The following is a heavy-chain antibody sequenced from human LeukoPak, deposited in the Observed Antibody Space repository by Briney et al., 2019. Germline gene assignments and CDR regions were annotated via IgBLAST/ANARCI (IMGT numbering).Heavy chain of an antibody. D-gene: IGHD3-3*01. CDR1: GGSIISSNYY. J-gene: IGHJ4*02. V-gene: IGHV4-39*01. Sequence: PSETLSLTCSVSGGSIISSNYYWGWIRQPPGKGLEWIGSIYQSGSGSSYYNPSLKSRVTISGDTSKNQFFLRLSSVTAADTAVYYCASTLRFLPYRRFDYWGQGILVTVPS. CDR2: IYQSGSGSS. CDR3: ASTLRFLPYRRFDY.